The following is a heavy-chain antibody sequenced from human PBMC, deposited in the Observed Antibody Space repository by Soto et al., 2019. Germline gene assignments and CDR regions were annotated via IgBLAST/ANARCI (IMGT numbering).Heavy chain of an antibody. CDR3: ARGQLTYYYDSSGYYYFDY. J-gene: IGHJ4*02. D-gene: IGHD3-22*01. Sequence: SETLSLTCAVYGGSFSGYYWSWIRQPPGKGLEWIGEINHSGSTNYNPSLKSRVTISVETSKNQFSLKVSSVTAAVTAVYYCARGQLTYYYDSSGYYYFDYWGQGTLVTVSS. V-gene: IGHV4-34*01. CDR2: INHSGST. CDR1: GGSFSGYY.